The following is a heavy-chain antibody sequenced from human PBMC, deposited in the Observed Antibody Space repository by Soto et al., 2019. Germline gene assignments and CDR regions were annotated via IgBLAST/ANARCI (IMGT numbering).Heavy chain of an antibody. CDR1: GGSISSGCYY. Sequence: PSETLSLTCPVSGGSISSGCYYWSWIRQHPGKGLEWIGYIYYSGSTYYNPSLKSRVTISVDTSKNQFSLKLSSVTAADTAVYYCAGAAGDSLLWFGGFDPWGQGTLVTVSS. V-gene: IGHV4-31*03. J-gene: IGHJ5*02. D-gene: IGHD3-10*01. CDR2: IYYSGST. CDR3: AGAAGDSLLWFGGFDP.